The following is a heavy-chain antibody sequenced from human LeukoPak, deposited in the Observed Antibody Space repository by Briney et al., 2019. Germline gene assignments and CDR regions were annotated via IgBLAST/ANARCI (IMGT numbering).Heavy chain of an antibody. Sequence: SETLSLTCTVSAGSITSGGYYWGWVRQSPGKGLEWVGSIHSSGSTYYSPSLKSRVSISVDTSENQFSLKLNSVTAADTAVYYCARRYGSGSFFQWSQGTLVTVSS. V-gene: IGHV4-39*07. J-gene: IGHJ4*02. CDR2: IHSSGST. CDR3: ARRYGSGSFFQ. D-gene: IGHD3-10*01. CDR1: AGSITSGGYY.